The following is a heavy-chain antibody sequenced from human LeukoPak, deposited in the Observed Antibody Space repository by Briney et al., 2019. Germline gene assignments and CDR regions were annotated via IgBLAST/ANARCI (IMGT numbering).Heavy chain of an antibody. D-gene: IGHD3-10*01. CDR3: AKNIWFGESSDAFDI. Sequence: SVKVSCKTSGGTFSNYAISWVRQAPGQGLEWMGRIIPIFGTANYAQKFQGRVTINADEFTSTVYMELYSLTSEDTAVYYCAKNIWFGESSDAFDIWGQGTMDTVSS. V-gene: IGHV1-69*13. CDR2: IIPIFGTA. J-gene: IGHJ3*02. CDR1: GGTFSNYA.